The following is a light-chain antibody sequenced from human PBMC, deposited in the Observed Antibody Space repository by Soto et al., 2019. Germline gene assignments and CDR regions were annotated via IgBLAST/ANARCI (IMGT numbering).Light chain of an antibody. J-gene: IGKJ2*01. CDR1: QDISNY. CDR2: DAS. V-gene: IGKV1-33*01. Sequence: DIQMTQSPSSLSASVGDRVTITCQASQDISNYLNWYQQKPGKAPKLLIYDASNLETGVPSRFSRSGSGTDFTFTISSLQPEDIATYYCQQYDKLPYTFGQGTKLEIK. CDR3: QQYDKLPYT.